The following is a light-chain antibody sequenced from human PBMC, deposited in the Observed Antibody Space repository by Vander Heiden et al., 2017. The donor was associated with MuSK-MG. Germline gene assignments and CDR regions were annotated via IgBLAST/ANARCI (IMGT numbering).Light chain of an antibody. CDR3: YSDAGGNTFV. CDR2: DVS. V-gene: IGLV2-11*01. J-gene: IGLJ2*01. CDR1: RGDVGGYNY. Sequence: LTQTRSVSGSPGHSLTISCTGTRGDVGGYNYGSWYQQDPDTALHLIIYDVSKRPAAAAGRFSGSKSGTTTTPTISVREDEEEADYHYYSDAGGNTFVFGGGTRLNVL.